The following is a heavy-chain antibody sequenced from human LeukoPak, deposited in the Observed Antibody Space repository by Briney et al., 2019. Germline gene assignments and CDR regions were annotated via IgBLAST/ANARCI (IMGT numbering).Heavy chain of an antibody. D-gene: IGHD5-18*01. J-gene: IGHJ5*02. CDR1: GYIFTSYF. CDR3: ARALPHRRLMDTTMEQHWFDP. CDR2: INPSGGST. V-gene: IGHV1-46*01. Sequence: ASVKLSCKSSGYIFTSYFMHWVRQAPGQGLEWMGLINPSGGSTRYAQKFQGRVTMTRDMSTSTVYMELSSLRSEDTAVYYCARALPHRRLMDTTMEQHWFDPWSQGTLVTVSS.